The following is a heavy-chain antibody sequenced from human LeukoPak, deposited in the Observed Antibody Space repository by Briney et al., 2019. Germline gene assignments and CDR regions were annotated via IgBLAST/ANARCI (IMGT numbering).Heavy chain of an antibody. CDR1: GYTVTSYG. Sequence: ASVKVSCKASGYTVTSYGISWVRQAPGQGLEWMGWISAYNGNTNYAQKPQGRVTMTTDTSTSTAYMELRSLRSDDTAVYYCARGGAPLDYYYYYGMDVWGKGTTVTVSS. CDR2: ISAYNGNT. CDR3: ARGGAPLDYYYYYGMDV. V-gene: IGHV1-18*04. J-gene: IGHJ6*04. D-gene: IGHD1-26*01.